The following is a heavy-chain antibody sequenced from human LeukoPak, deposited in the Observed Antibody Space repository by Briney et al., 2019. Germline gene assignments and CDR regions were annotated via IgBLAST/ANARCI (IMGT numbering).Heavy chain of an antibody. CDR3: ARDGNDAFDI. CDR2: ISYIGST. CDR1: GGSISSHY. D-gene: IGHD1-1*01. V-gene: IGHV4-59*11. Sequence: SETLSLTCTVSGGSISSHYWSWIRQPPGKGLEWIGYISYIGSTKYNPSLKSRVTISVDTSKNQFSLKVTSVTAADTAVYYCARDGNDAFDIWGQGTMVTVSS. J-gene: IGHJ3*02.